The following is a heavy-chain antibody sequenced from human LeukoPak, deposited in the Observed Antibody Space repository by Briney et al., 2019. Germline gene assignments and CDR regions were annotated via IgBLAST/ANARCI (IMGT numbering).Heavy chain of an antibody. CDR3: AFLSWTDAFDI. D-gene: IGHD6-13*01. Sequence: ASVKVSCKVSGYTLTELSMHWVRQAPGKGLEWMGGFDPADGETAYAQKFQGRVTLTEDTSTDTAYMELSSLRSEDTAVYYCAFLSWTDAFDIWGHGTMVTVFS. CDR2: FDPADGET. V-gene: IGHV1-24*01. CDR1: GYTLTELS. J-gene: IGHJ3*02.